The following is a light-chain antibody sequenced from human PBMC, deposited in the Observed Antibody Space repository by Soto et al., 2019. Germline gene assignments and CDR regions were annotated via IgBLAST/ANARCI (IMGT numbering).Light chain of an antibody. CDR3: SSYAGSNNPVV. CDR1: SSDVGGYNY. V-gene: IGLV2-8*01. J-gene: IGLJ2*01. Sequence: QSALTQPPSASGSPGQSVTISCTGTSSDVGGYNYVSWYQQHSGKAPKLMIYEVSKRPSGVPDRFSGSKSGNTASLTVSGLQAEDEADYYCSSYAGSNNPVVFGGGTKVTVL. CDR2: EVS.